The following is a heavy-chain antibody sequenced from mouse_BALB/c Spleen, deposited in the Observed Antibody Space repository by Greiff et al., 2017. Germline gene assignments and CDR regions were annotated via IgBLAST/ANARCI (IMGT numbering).Heavy chain of an antibody. CDR1: GFTFSSFG. V-gene: IGHV5-17*02. CDR3: AGGSSYDWDFDV. J-gene: IGHJ1*01. Sequence: EVQRVESGGGLVQPGGSRKLSCAASGFTFSSFGMHWVRQAPEKGLEWVAYISSGSSTIYYADTVKGRFTISRDNPKNTLFLQMTSLRSEDTAMYYCAGGSSYDWDFDVWGAGTTVTVSS. D-gene: IGHD1-1*01. CDR2: ISSGSSTI.